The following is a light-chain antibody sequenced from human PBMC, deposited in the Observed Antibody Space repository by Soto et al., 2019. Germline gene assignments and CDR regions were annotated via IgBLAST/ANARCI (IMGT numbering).Light chain of an antibody. CDR3: QQSYSTPFVT. CDR2: AAS. Sequence: DIQMTQSPSSLSASVGDRVTITCRASQSISSYLNWYHQKPGKAPKLLIYAASSLQSGAPSRFSGSGSGTDFTLTISSLQPEDFATYYCQQSYSTPFVTFGQGTKV. CDR1: QSISSY. J-gene: IGKJ1*01. V-gene: IGKV1-39*01.